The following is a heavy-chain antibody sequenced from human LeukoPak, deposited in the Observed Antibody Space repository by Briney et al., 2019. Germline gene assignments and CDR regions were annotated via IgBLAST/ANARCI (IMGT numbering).Heavy chain of an antibody. J-gene: IGHJ4*02. CDR2: IHYDGARS. Sequence: GGSLRLSCAASGFSFSGYGMHWVRQAPGKGLEWVAFIHYDGARSYYADSVKGRFTISRDNSRNTLYLQMNSLRPEGTAVYYCAKAIWVAATSSWFCLDYWGQGTLVTVSS. V-gene: IGHV3-30*02. CDR3: AKAIWVAATSSWFCLDY. D-gene: IGHD3-10*01. CDR1: GFSFSGYG.